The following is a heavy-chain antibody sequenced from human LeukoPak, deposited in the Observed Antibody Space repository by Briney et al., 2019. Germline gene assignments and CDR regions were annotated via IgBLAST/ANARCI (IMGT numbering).Heavy chain of an antibody. V-gene: IGHV4-4*02. CDR1: GGSISSNNW. J-gene: IGHJ3*02. CDR3: ATFSSSWYVGAFDI. D-gene: IGHD6-13*01. CDR2: IFHSGST. Sequence: ETLSLTCAVSGGSISSNNWWSWVRQPPGKGLEWIGEIFHSGSTNYNPSLKGRVTISVDTSKNQFSLKLSSVTAADTAVYYCATFSSSWYVGAFDIWGQGTMVTVSS.